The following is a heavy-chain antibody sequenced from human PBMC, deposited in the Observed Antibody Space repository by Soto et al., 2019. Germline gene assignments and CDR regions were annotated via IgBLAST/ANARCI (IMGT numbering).Heavy chain of an antibody. CDR2: IKKDGGET. Sequence: EVRLVESGGGLVQPGGSLRLSCAASGFTFSNYWMNWVRQAPGMGLEWLAIIKKDGGETYYVDSVKGGFTISIDTAKNSLFLQMNSLRADDTAVYYCVGGAGWESEHWGQGTLVTVSS. CDR3: VGGAGWESEH. V-gene: IGHV3-7*03. CDR1: GFTFSNYW. J-gene: IGHJ1*01. D-gene: IGHD1-26*01.